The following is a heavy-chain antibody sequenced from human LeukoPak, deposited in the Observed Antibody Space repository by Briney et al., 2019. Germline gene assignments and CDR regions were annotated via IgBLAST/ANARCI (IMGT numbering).Heavy chain of an antibody. Sequence: ASVKVSCKASGYTFTSYDINWVRQATGQGLEWMGWMNPNSGNTGYAQKFQGRVTITGNTSISTAYMELSSLRSEDTAVYYCARGRTRRDSSGYYYLIDYWGQGTLVTVSS. J-gene: IGHJ4*02. CDR3: ARGRTRRDSSGYYYLIDY. V-gene: IGHV1-8*03. D-gene: IGHD3-22*01. CDR1: GYTFTSYD. CDR2: MNPNSGNT.